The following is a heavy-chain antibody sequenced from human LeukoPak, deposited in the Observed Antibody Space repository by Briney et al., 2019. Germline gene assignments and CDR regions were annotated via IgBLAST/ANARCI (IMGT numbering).Heavy chain of an antibody. V-gene: IGHV3-48*04. CDR1: GFIFSQYS. CDR3: ARDVRFLEWLFHPPSTSYYFDY. J-gene: IGHJ4*02. Sequence: GGSLRLSCAASGFIFSQYSMNWVRQAPGKGLEWVSYISSSGSTIYYADSVKGRFTISRDNAKNSLYLQMNSLRAEDTAVYYCARDVRFLEWLFHPPSTSYYFDYWGQGTLVTVSS. D-gene: IGHD3-3*01. CDR2: ISSSGSTI.